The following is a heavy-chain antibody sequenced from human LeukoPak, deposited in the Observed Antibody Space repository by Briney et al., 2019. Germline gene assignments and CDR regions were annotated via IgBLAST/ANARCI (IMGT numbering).Heavy chain of an antibody. Sequence: TSETLSLTCTVSGGSISSYYWSWIRQPPGKGLEWIAFIYYSGSTKYNPSLKSRVTISVDTSKNQFSLRLASVTAADTAVYYCARGIGTRGDYWGQGTLVTVSS. CDR1: GGSISSYY. CDR3: ARGIGTRGDY. V-gene: IGHV4-59*08. CDR2: IYYSGST. J-gene: IGHJ4*02. D-gene: IGHD3-3*02.